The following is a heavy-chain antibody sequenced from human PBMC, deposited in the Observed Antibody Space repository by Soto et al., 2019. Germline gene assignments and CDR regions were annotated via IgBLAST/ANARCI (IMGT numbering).Heavy chain of an antibody. D-gene: IGHD2-2*01. CDR1: GGTFSSYA. V-gene: IGHV1-69*01. Sequence: QVQLVQSGAEVKKPGSSVKVSCKASGGTFSSYAISWVRQAPGQGLEWMGGIIPIFGTANYAPKFQGRVTITADEPTSTAYMELSSLRSEDTAVYYCAREGGDEDCSSTSCYFDYWGQGTLVTVSS. J-gene: IGHJ4*02. CDR2: IIPIFGTA. CDR3: AREGGDEDCSSTSCYFDY.